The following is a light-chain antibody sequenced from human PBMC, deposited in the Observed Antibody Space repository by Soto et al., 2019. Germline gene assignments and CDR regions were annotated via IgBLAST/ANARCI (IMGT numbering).Light chain of an antibody. Sequence: ELGFTQSPGSLSLYPGERATLSCRASQSVSSSYLAWYQQKPGQAPRLLIYGASSRATGIPDRFSGSGSGTDFTLTISRLEPEDFAVYYCQQYGSSFTFGQRTRLEIK. CDR1: QSVSSSY. J-gene: IGKJ5*01. CDR3: QQYGSSFT. CDR2: GAS. V-gene: IGKV3-20*01.